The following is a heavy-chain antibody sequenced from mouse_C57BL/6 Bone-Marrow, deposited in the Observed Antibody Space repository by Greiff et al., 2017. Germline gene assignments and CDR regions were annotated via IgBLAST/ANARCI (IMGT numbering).Heavy chain of an antibody. CDR1: GFTFSSYG. Sequence: EVMLVESGGDLVKPGGSLKLSCAASGFTFSSYGMSWVRQTPDKRLEWVATISSGGSYTYYPDSVKGRFTISRDNAKNTLYLQMSSLKSEDTAMYYCARRVYDYDGVDYWGQGTTLTVSS. CDR3: ARRVYDYDGVDY. CDR2: ISSGGSYT. V-gene: IGHV5-6*02. D-gene: IGHD2-4*01. J-gene: IGHJ2*01.